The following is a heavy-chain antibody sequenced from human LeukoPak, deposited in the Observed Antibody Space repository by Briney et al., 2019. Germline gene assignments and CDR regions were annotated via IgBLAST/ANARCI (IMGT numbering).Heavy chain of an antibody. J-gene: IGHJ4*02. CDR1: GASITSFL. CDR3: ARKDGDY. D-gene: IGHD6-6*01. Sequence: PSETLSLTCTVSGASITSFLWTWIRQPAGKGLEWIGLIYSSGSTIYNPSLQSRVAMSVDMTKNQLSLKLSSVTAADTAMYYCARKDGDYWGQGTLVTVSS. CDR2: IYSSGST. V-gene: IGHV4-4*07.